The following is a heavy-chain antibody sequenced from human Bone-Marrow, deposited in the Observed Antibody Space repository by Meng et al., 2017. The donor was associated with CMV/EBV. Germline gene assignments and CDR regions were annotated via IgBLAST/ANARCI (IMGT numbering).Heavy chain of an antibody. CDR2: INHSGRN. D-gene: IGHD6-19*01. Sequence: PLGTDRFPPSCTLTPPCAVYGGTFVAYYWIWMRHPPGKELEWIVEINHSGRNNYNPSLNSRIIISVDTSMNQFSLKLSSVTAADTAVYYCAREGHNSSGWSRWGQGTLVTVSS. CDR1: GGTFVAYY. J-gene: IGHJ4*02. V-gene: IGHV4-34*01. CDR3: AREGHNSSGWSR.